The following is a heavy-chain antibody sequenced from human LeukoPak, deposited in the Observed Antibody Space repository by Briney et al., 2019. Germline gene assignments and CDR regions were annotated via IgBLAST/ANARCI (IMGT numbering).Heavy chain of an antibody. CDR2: IYSGGST. CDR3: ARVGRYYDILSGYFPSIFDY. J-gene: IGHJ4*02. Sequence: GGSLRLSCAASGFTVSSNYMSWVRQAPGKGLEWVSVIYSGGSTYYADSVKGRFTISRDNSKNTLYLQMNSLGAEDTAVYYCARVGRYYDILSGYFPSIFDYWGQGTLVTVSS. CDR1: GFTVSSNY. V-gene: IGHV3-66*02. D-gene: IGHD3-9*01.